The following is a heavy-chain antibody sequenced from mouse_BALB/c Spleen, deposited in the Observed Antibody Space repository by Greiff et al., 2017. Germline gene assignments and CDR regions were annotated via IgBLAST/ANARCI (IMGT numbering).Heavy chain of an antibody. CDR2: ISSGGSYT. Sequence: EVQLVESGGDLVKPGGSLKLSCAASGFTFSSYGMSWVRQTPDKRLEWVATISSGGSYTYYPDSVKGRFTISRDNAKNTLYLQMSSLKSEDTAMYYWAKLGGFAYWGQGTLVTVSA. CDR3: AKLGGFAY. J-gene: IGHJ3*01. V-gene: IGHV5-6*01. D-gene: IGHD4-1*01. CDR1: GFTFSSYG.